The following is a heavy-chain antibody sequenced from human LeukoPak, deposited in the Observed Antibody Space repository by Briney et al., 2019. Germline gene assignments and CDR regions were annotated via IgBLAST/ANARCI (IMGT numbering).Heavy chain of an antibody. CDR3: ARDFAETYYYDSSGYYYPFGP. CDR1: GYIFTGYY. D-gene: IGHD3-22*01. V-gene: IGHV1-2*02. CDR2: INPNSGGT. Sequence: ASVKVSCKASGYIFTGYYMHWVRQAPGQGLEWMGWINPNSGGTNYAQKFQGRVTMTRDTSISTAYMELSRLRSDDTAVYYCARDFAETYYYDSSGYYYPFGPWGQGTLVTVSS. J-gene: IGHJ5*02.